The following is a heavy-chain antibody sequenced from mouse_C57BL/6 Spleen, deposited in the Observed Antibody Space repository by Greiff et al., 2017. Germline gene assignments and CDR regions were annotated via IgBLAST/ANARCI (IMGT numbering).Heavy chain of an antibody. V-gene: IGHV1-15*01. D-gene: IGHD1-1*01. CDR1: GYTFTDYE. CDR3: ARFITTVVATDY. Sequence: QVQLQQSGAELVRPGASVTLSCKASGYTFTDYEMHWVKQTPVHGLEWIGVINPNYGTTSYNQKFKGKATLTVDQSSSTAYMQLNSLTSEDSAVYYCARFITTVVATDYWGQGTTLTVSS. CDR2: INPNYGTT. J-gene: IGHJ2*01.